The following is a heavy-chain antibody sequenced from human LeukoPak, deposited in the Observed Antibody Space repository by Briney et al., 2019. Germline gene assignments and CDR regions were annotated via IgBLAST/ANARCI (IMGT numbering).Heavy chain of an antibody. CDR3: AREYCSSTSCYLMDY. Sequence: SETLSLTCALSGGSISSYYSSWIRPPAGKGLGWIWRIYTGGSTNYNPSLKGRLTMSVDTSKNQFSLKLNSVTAADTAVYYCAREYCSSTSCYLMDYWGQGTLVTVSS. J-gene: IGHJ4*02. V-gene: IGHV4-4*07. CDR2: IYTGGST. CDR1: GGSISSYY. D-gene: IGHD2-2*01.